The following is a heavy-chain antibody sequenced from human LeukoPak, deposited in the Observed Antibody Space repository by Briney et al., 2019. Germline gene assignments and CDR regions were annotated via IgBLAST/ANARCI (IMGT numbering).Heavy chain of an antibody. CDR1: GFTFSSYG. CDR3: ATGYSSGWYGRLDY. Sequence: GGSLRLSCAASGFTFSSYGMHWVRRAPGKGLEWVAFIRYDGSNKYYADSVKARFTISRDNSKNTLYLQMNSLRAEDTAVYYCATGYSSGWYGRLDYWGQGTLVTVSS. D-gene: IGHD6-19*01. J-gene: IGHJ4*02. CDR2: IRYDGSNK. V-gene: IGHV3-30*02.